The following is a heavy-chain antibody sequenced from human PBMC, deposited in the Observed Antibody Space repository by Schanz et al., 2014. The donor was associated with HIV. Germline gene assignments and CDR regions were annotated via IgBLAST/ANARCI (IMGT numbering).Heavy chain of an antibody. D-gene: IGHD6-13*01. Sequence: QLQLQESGPGLVKPSETLSLTCTVSGGSISSSSYYWGWIRQPPGKGREWIGSIYYSGSTYYNPSLKSRAPLPVDPPKNNFSLKLSSVTAADTAVYYCARPPAAAGPFDYWGQGTLVTVSS. CDR2: IYYSGST. V-gene: IGHV4-39*01. J-gene: IGHJ4*02. CDR3: ARPPAAAGPFDY. CDR1: GGSISSSSYY.